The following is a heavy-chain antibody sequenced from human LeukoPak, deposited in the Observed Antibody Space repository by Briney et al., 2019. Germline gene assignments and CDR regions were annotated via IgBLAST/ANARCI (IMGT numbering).Heavy chain of an antibody. Sequence: PSETLSLTCAVYGGSFSGYYWSWIRQPPGKGLEWIGEINHSGSTNYNPSLKSRVTISVDTSKNQFSLKLSSVTAADTAVYYCARVPIVVVAATDYFDYWGRGTLVTVSS. CDR3: ARVPIVVVAATDYFDY. V-gene: IGHV4-34*01. CDR2: INHSGST. D-gene: IGHD2-15*01. CDR1: GGSFSGYY. J-gene: IGHJ4*02.